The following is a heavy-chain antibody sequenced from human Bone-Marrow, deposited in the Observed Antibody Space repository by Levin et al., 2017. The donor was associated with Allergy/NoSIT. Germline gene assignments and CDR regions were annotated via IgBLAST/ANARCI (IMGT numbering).Heavy chain of an antibody. V-gene: IGHV3-7*04. D-gene: IGHD2-21*01. CDR2: IKQDGSDK. Sequence: GESLKISCAASGFSFSAYWMSWVRQAPGKGLEWVANIKQDGSDKYYVDSVKGRFTISRDNAKNSLYLQMNSLRAEDTAMYFCAREFARAFDIWGLGTMVTVSS. J-gene: IGHJ3*02. CDR3: AREFARAFDI. CDR1: GFSFSAYW.